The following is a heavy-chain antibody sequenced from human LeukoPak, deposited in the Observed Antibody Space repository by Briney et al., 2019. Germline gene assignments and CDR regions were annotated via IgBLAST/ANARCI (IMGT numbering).Heavy chain of an antibody. D-gene: IGHD4-23*01. CDR2: ISGSGGNT. V-gene: IGHV3-23*01. CDR1: GFTFSSYA. CDR3: AKYTDCGGNFYFDY. Sequence: PGGSLRLSCAASGFTFSSYAMTWVRQAPGKGLEWGSAISGSGGNTYYADSVKGRFTISTDNSKNTLYLQMKRLRAEDTAVYYCAKYTDCGGNFYFDYWGQGTLVSVSS. J-gene: IGHJ4*02.